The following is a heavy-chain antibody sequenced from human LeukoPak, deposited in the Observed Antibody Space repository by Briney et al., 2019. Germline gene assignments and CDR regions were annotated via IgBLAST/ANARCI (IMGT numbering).Heavy chain of an antibody. CDR3: VTSTGQQFIPYDY. J-gene: IGHJ4*02. CDR1: GFNVSTNY. V-gene: IGHV3-66*02. D-gene: IGHD6-13*01. CDR2: IYGADAA. Sequence: GGSLRLSRAASGFNVSTNYMTWIRQAPGKGLEWVSLIYGADAAYYAESVRGRFMISRDNLKNTLFLQMNSLRVEDTAVYYCVTSTGQQFIPYDYWGQGTHVTVSP.